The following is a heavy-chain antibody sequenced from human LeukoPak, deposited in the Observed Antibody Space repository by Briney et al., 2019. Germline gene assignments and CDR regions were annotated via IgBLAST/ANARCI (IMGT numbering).Heavy chain of an antibody. CDR3: ARDLTTFGGVIVDY. V-gene: IGHV3-23*01. D-gene: IGHD3-16*02. CDR1: GFTFSSYT. Sequence: PGGSLRLSCAASGFTFSSYTMSWVRQAPGKGLEWVSAISGSGGSTYYADSVKGRFTISRDNSKNTLYLQMNSLRAEDTAVYYCARDLTTFGGVIVDYWGQGTLVTVSS. CDR2: ISGSGGST. J-gene: IGHJ4*02.